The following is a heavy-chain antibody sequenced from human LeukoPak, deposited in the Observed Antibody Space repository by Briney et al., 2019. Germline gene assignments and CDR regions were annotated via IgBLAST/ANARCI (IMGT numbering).Heavy chain of an antibody. Sequence: PGGSLRLSCAASGFTFNSYSMNWVRQAPGKGLEWVSYITTSSSVIYYADSVKGRFTISRDNSKNTLYLQMNSLRAEDTAVFYCAKDSSVFHYDSRNFDYWGQGTLVTVSS. CDR2: ITTSSSVI. J-gene: IGHJ4*02. D-gene: IGHD3-22*01. CDR1: GFTFNSYS. CDR3: AKDSSVFHYDSRNFDY. V-gene: IGHV3-48*01.